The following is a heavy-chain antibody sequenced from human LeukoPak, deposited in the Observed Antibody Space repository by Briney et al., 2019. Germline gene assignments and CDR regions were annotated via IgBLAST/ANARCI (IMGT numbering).Heavy chain of an antibody. J-gene: IGHJ4*02. V-gene: IGHV3-48*01. CDR3: ARDITIFGVIINFDY. CDR2: ISLSGSKI. D-gene: IGHD3-3*01. CDR1: GFAVSSNY. Sequence: GGSLRLSCAASGFAVSSNYMNWIRQAPGKGLEWVSYISLSGSKIDYADSVKGRFTISRDNAKNSLYLQMNSLRAEDTAVYYCARDITIFGVIINFDYWGRGTLVTVSS.